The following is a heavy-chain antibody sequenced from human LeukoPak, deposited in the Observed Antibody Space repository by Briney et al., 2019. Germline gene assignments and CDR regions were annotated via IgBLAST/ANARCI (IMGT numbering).Heavy chain of an antibody. CDR2: IYGSGST. J-gene: IGHJ5*02. V-gene: IGHV4-4*07. D-gene: IGHD4-17*01. CDR1: GGSIRSY. CDR3: ARDPGTTGEVKFDP. Sequence: NPSETLSLTCTVSGGSIRSYWSWIRQPAGKGLEWIGRIYGSGSTDYNPSLKSRVTMSIDTSKNQFSLNLISVTAADTAVYYCARDPGTTGEVKFDPWGQGTQVTVSS.